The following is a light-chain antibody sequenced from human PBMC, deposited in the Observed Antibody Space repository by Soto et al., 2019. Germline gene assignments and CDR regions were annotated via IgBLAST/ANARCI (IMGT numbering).Light chain of an antibody. CDR2: ATS. CDR1: QSIRTY. Sequence: DIQMTQSPSSLSASVGDRVAITCRASQSIRTYLNWYHQKPVEAPKVLISATSNLQSGVPSRFSGSGSGTDFTLTISSLQPEDFGTYYCQQSYSTPRTFGQGTKVDIK. V-gene: IGKV1-39*01. CDR3: QQSYSTPRT. J-gene: IGKJ1*01.